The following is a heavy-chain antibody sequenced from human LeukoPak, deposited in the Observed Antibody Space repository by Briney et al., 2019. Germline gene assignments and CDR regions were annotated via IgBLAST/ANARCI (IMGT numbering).Heavy chain of an antibody. CDR2: INHSGST. Sequence: PSETLSLTCAVYGGSFSGYYWSWIRQPPGKGLEWIGEINHSGSTNYNPSLKSRVTISVDTSKNQFSLKLSSVTAADTAVYYCARRPGALYYYYYYYMDVWGKGTTVTVSS. CDR3: ARRPGALYYYYYYYMDV. D-gene: IGHD2-8*01. J-gene: IGHJ6*03. CDR1: GGSFSGYY. V-gene: IGHV4-34*01.